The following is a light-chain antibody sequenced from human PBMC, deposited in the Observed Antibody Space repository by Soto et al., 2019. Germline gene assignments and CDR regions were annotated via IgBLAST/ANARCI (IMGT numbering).Light chain of an antibody. CDR2: GAS. Sequence: IVLTQSPGTLSLSPGERATLSCRASQTVSSNSLAWYQQKPGQTPRLLIYGASSRATGFPDRFSGSGSGTDFTLTISRLEPEDFAVYYCQQYGRSPLTFGGGTKVDIK. CDR3: QQYGRSPLT. J-gene: IGKJ4*01. CDR1: QTVSSNS. V-gene: IGKV3-20*01.